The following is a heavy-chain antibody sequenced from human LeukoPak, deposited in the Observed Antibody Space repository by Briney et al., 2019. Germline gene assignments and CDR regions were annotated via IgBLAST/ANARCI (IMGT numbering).Heavy chain of an antibody. CDR1: GFTFSSYW. J-gene: IGHJ4*02. D-gene: IGHD1-1*01. V-gene: IGHV3-74*01. CDR2: IKGDGSSI. Sequence: GSLRLSCAASGFTFSSYWMYWVRQAPGKGLVWVSRIKGDGSSIIYADSVKGRFTISRDNAKNTLYLQMNSLRDDDTAVYYCAREGHSWNDLDYWGQGTLVTVSS. CDR3: AREGHSWNDLDY.